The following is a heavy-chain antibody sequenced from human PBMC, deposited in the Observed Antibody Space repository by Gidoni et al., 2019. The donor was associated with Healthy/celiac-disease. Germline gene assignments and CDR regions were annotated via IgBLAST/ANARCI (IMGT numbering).Heavy chain of an antibody. CDR2: ISSSGSTI. J-gene: IGHJ6*02. Sequence: EVQLVESGGGLVHPGGSLRLSCAASGFTFSSYEMNWVGQAPGKGLEWVSYISSSGSTIYYADSVKGRFTISRDNAKNSLYLQMNSLRAEDTAVYYCARDIRGHTYGMDVWGQGTTVTVSS. CDR3: ARDIRGHTYGMDV. V-gene: IGHV3-48*03. D-gene: IGHD5-18*01. CDR1: GFTFSSYE.